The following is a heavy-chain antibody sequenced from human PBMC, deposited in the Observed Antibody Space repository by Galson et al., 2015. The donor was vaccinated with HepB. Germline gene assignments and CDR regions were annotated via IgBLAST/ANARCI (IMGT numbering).Heavy chain of an antibody. D-gene: IGHD3-22*01. CDR1: GGSISSYY. Sequence: SETLSLTCTVSGGSISSYYWSWIRQPPGKGLEWIGYIYYSGSTNYNPSLKSRVTISVDTSKNQFSLKLSSVTAADTAVYYCARANSSGVQGGAFDYWGQGTLVTVSS. CDR2: IYYSGST. CDR3: ARANSSGVQGGAFDY. J-gene: IGHJ4*02. V-gene: IGHV4-59*01.